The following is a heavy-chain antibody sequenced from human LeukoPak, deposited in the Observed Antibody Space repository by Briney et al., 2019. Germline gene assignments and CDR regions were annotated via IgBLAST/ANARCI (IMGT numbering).Heavy chain of an antibody. CDR1: GGSISSYY. V-gene: IGHV4-59*08. J-gene: IGHJ4*02. CDR3: ARRKYYFDY. Sequence: SETLSLTCTVSGGSISSYYWSWIRQPPGKGLEWIGYIYYSGSTNYNPSLKSRVTISVDTSKNQFSLKLSSVTAADTAVYYCARRKYYFDYWGQGTLVTVSS. CDR2: IYYSGST.